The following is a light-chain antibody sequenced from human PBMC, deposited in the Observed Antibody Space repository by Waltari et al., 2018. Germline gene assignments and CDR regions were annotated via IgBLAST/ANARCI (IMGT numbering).Light chain of an antibody. CDR3: QTSNSTTAI. V-gene: IGLV3-1*01. CDR2: KDS. J-gene: IGLJ2*01. CDR1: GLVNMY. Sequence: SFELTQPPSLSVSPGETATIDCSGDGLVNMYVSWYQQKSGQAPLLLIPKDSSRPSGIPERFSGSNSGNRATLTVSWTQTVDEADYYCQTSNSTTAIFGGGTKLTVL.